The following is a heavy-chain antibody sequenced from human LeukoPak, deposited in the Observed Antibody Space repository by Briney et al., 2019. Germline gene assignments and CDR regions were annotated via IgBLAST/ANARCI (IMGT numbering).Heavy chain of an antibody. CDR1: GFTFSDYY. CDR2: ISSSGSTI. Sequence: GGSLRLSCAASGFTFSDYYMSWIRQAPGKGLEWVSYISSSGSTIYYADSVNGRFTISRDNAKNSLYLQMNSLRAEDTAVYYCARDLSAANARVRGVTDDYWGQGTLVTVSS. V-gene: IGHV3-11*04. J-gene: IGHJ4*02. CDR3: ARDLSAANARVRGVTDDY. D-gene: IGHD3-10*01.